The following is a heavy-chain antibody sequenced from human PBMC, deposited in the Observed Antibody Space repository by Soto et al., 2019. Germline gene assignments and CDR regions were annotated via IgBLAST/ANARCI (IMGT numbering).Heavy chain of an antibody. D-gene: IGHD3-10*01. Sequence: GGSLRLSCTASGFIFSSYWMTWVRQAPGKGLEWVANIKEDGSEKNYVDSVKGRFTISRDNAKNSLYLQMNSLRVEDTAVYYCARRYQGTVIRGLWGLTEYYYMDVWGKGTTVTVSS. CDR2: IKEDGSEK. CDR1: GFIFSSYW. CDR3: ARRYQGTVIRGLWGLTEYYYMDV. J-gene: IGHJ6*03. V-gene: IGHV3-7*01.